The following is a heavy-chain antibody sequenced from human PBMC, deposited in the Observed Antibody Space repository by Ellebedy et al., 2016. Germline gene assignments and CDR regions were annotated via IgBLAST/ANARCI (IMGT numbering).Heavy chain of an antibody. J-gene: IGHJ6*02. D-gene: IGHD6-13*01. Sequence: SETLSLXXTVSGGSISSSSYYWGWIRQPPGKGLEWIGSIYYSGSTYYNPSLKSRVTISVDTSKNQFSLKLSSVTAADTAVYYCARGLTPTYSSSWYVNYYYYGMDVWGQGTTVTVSS. CDR3: ARGLTPTYSSSWYVNYYYYGMDV. CDR1: GGSISSSSYY. V-gene: IGHV4-39*07. CDR2: IYYSGST.